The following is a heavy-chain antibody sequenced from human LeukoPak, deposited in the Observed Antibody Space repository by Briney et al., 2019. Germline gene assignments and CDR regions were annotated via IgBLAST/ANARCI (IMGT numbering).Heavy chain of an antibody. D-gene: IGHD1-1*01. CDR3: ARIRTGTTYYYAMDV. CDR1: GGIFSSHA. CDR2: IIPRPDIA. Sequence: GASVKVSCKASGGIFSSHAISWVRQAPGQGLEWMGRIIPRPDIAIYAQMFQGRVTITADKATTTAYMELTSLRSEDTAVYYCARIRTGTTYYYAMDVWGQGTTVTVSS. V-gene: IGHV1-69*04. J-gene: IGHJ6*02.